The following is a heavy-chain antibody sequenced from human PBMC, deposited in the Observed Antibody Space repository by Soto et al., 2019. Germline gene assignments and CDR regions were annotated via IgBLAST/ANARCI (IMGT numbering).Heavy chain of an antibody. CDR2: ISYDGSNK. CDR1: GFTFSSYA. V-gene: IGHV3-30*04. Sequence: GGSLRLSCAASGFTFSSYAMHWVRQAPGKGLEWVAVISYDGSNKYYADSVKGRFTISRDNSKNTLYLQMNSLRAEDTAVYYCARENQYSGSYYYYYGMDVWGQGTTVIVSS. CDR3: ARENQYSGSYYYYYGMDV. J-gene: IGHJ6*02. D-gene: IGHD1-26*01.